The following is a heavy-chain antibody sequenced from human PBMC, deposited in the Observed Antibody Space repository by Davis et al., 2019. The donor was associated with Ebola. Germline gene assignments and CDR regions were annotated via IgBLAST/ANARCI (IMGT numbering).Heavy chain of an antibody. V-gene: IGHV4-59*12. Sequence: SETLSLTCSVSGASISSYYWSWIRQAPGKGLEWIGFRYNSGSTNHNPSLQSRVIISIDTANKQISLKLSHVTAADTAVYYCARSLLRFLEGPDTWGQGTLVTVSS. CDR3: ARSLLRFLEGPDT. D-gene: IGHD3-3*01. CDR2: RYNSGST. J-gene: IGHJ5*02. CDR1: GASISSYY.